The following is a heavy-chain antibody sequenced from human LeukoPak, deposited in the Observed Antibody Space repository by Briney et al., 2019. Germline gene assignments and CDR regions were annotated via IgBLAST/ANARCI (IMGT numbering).Heavy chain of an antibody. CDR2: INKDGSEK. J-gene: IGHJ4*02. V-gene: IGHV3-7*01. Sequence: GEPLRLSCAASGFTFSTYSLSWLRQAPGKGLEWVAKINKDGSEKGYVDSVKGRFTISRDNAKGSLNLQLNSLRAEDTAVYYCARGFQRGDSPVWGQGTLVTVSS. CDR3: ARGFQRGDSPV. D-gene: IGHD2-21*02. CDR1: GFTFSTYS.